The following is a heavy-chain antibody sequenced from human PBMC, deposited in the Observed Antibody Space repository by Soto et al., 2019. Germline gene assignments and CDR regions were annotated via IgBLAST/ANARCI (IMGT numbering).Heavy chain of an antibody. Sequence: SETLSLTCTVSGGSISSYYWSWIRQPPGKGLEWIGYMYYGGRTNYNPSLKSRVTISVDTSTMQVSLKLSSVTAADTAVYFCARGTPSPLIVRSSRGRWSDPWGQGTLVTVSS. D-gene: IGHD2-15*01. V-gene: IGHV4-59*08. CDR2: MYYGGRT. CDR1: GGSISSYY. CDR3: ARGTPSPLIVRSSRGRWSDP. J-gene: IGHJ5*01.